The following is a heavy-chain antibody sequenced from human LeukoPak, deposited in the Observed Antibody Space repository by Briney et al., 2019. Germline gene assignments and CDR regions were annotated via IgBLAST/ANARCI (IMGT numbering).Heavy chain of an antibody. J-gene: IGHJ4*02. CDR1: GGSFSGYY. CDR2: INHSGST. D-gene: IGHD6-6*01. Sequence: PSGTLSLTCAVYGGSFSGYYWSWIRQPPGKGLEWIGEINHSGSTNYNPSLKSRVTISVDTSKNQFSLKLSSVTAADTAVYYCARGRIAAWYYFDYWGQGTLVTVSS. V-gene: IGHV4-34*01. CDR3: ARGRIAAWYYFDY.